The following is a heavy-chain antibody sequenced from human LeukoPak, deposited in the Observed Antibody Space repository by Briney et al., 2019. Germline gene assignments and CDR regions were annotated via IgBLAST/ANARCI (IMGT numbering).Heavy chain of an antibody. CDR2: IYYSGST. V-gene: IGHV4-59*01. CDR3: ARVAVAGTWYFDY. CDR1: GDSISSYY. D-gene: IGHD6-19*01. J-gene: IGHJ4*02. Sequence: PSETLSLTCTVSGDSISSYYWSWIRQPPGKGLDWIGYIYYSGSTNFSPSLKSRVTISVDTSKNQFSLKLSSVTAADTAVYYCARVAVAGTWYFDYWGQGTLVTVSS.